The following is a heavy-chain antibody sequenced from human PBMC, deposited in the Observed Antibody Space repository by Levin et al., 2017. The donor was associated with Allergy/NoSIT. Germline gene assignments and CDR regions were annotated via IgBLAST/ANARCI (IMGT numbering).Heavy chain of an antibody. CDR1: AFAFDDYA. V-gene: IGHV3-9*01. CDR2: ISWNSVTI. D-gene: IGHD1-26*01. CDR3: AKDIKARQGAKLYHFYGMDV. J-gene: IGHJ6*02. Sequence: GGYLRLSCAASAFAFDDYAMHWVRQTPGKGLEWVSGISWNSVTIDYADSVKGRFTISRDNAKKSLYLQMNSLRAEDTALYYCAKDIKARQGAKLYHFYGMDVWGQGTSVIVSS.